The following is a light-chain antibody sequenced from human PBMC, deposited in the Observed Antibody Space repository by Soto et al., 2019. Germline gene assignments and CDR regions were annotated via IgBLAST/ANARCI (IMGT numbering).Light chain of an antibody. J-gene: IGKJ2*01. CDR1: QSISSW. CDR3: QQYNSYSYT. CDR2: DAS. Sequence: DIQMTQSPSTLSASVGDRVTITCRASQSISSWLAWYQQKPGKAPTLLIYDASSLESGVPSRFSGSGSGTEFTLTISSLQPDDFATYYCQQYNSYSYTFGQGTKLEIK. V-gene: IGKV1-5*01.